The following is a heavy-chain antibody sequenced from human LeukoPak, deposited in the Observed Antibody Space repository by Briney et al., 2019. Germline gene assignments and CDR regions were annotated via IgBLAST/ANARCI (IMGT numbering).Heavy chain of an antibody. V-gene: IGHV3-30*04. CDR1: GFTFSSYA. J-gene: IGHJ4*02. Sequence: GGSLRLSCAASGFTFSSYAMHWVRQAPGKGLEWVAVISYDGSNKYYADSVKGRFTISRDNSKNTLYLQMNSLRAGDTAVYYCARGDYGDRGYFDYWGQGTLVTVSS. D-gene: IGHD4-17*01. CDR2: ISYDGSNK. CDR3: ARGDYGDRGYFDY.